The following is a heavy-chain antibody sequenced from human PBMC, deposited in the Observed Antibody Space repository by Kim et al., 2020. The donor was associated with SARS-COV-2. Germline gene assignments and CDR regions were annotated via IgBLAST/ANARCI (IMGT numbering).Heavy chain of an antibody. J-gene: IGHJ6*02. D-gene: IGHD4-4*01. V-gene: IGHV4-30-2*01. Sequence: SLKSRVTISVDRSKNQFSLKLSSVTAADTAVYYCARDSTVTTTTGSLDVWGQGTTVTVSS. CDR3: ARDSTVTTTTGSLDV.